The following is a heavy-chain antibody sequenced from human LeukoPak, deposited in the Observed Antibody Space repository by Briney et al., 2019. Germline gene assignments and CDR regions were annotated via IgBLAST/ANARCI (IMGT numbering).Heavy chain of an antibody. D-gene: IGHD3-10*01. J-gene: IGHJ4*02. CDR1: GYTFTGYY. Sequence: ASVKVSCKASGYTFTGYYMHWVRQAPGQGLEWMGWINPNSSGTNYAQKFQGRVTMTRDTSISTAYMELSRLRSDDTAVYYCARDRVTMVRGAHRGLDYWGRGTLVTVSS. V-gene: IGHV1-2*02. CDR2: INPNSSGT. CDR3: ARDRVTMVRGAHRGLDY.